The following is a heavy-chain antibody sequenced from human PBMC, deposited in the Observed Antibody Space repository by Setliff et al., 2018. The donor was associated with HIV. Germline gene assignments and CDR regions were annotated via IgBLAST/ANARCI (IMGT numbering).Heavy chain of an antibody. CDR1: GGSIISSSYY. D-gene: IGHD3-10*01. V-gene: IGHV4-39*01. Sequence: PSETLSLTCTVSGGSIISSSYYWGWIRQPPGKGLEWIGTMYYRGTTYNNPSLKSRVTFSADPSKNQFSLYLNSVTATDTAVYYCVRQGLTMNRGVPAPILYYFDYWGQGILVTVSS. CDR3: VRQGLTMNRGVPAPILYYFDY. J-gene: IGHJ4*02. CDR2: MYYRGTT.